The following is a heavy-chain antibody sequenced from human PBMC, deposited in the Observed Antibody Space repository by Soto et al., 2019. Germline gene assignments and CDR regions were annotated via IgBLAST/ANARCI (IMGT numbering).Heavy chain of an antibody. D-gene: IGHD3-22*01. Sequence: QVQPVQSGAEVKKPGASVKVSCKASGYTFTSYAMHWVRQAPGQRLEWMGWINAGNGNTKYSQKFQGRVTITRDTSASSAYMELSSLRSEDTAVYYCARGDGYYYFDYWGQGTLVTVSS. CDR3: ARGDGYYYFDY. CDR1: GYTFTSYA. J-gene: IGHJ4*02. V-gene: IGHV1-3*01. CDR2: INAGNGNT.